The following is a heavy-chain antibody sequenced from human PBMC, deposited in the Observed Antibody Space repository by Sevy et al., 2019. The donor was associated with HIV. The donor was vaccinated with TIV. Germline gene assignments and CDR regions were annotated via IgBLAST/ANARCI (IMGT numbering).Heavy chain of an antibody. J-gene: IGHJ3*02. CDR1: GFIFTNYG. CDR2: ISHDGSLK. V-gene: IGHV3-30*18. CDR3: AKGSRATGSAFDI. D-gene: IGHD2-15*01. Sequence: GGCLRLSCAASGFIFTNYGMHWVRQAPGKGLEWVAVISHDGSLKYYADSVRGRVTISRDSSKNTVSLQMNSLRLEDTAVYYCAKGSRATGSAFDIWGQGTMVTVS.